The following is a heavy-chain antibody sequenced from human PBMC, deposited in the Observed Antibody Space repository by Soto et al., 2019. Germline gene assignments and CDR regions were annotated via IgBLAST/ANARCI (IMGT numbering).Heavy chain of an antibody. D-gene: IGHD6-13*01. CDR1: GGTFSSYA. Sequence: SVKVSCKASGGTFSSYAISWVRQAPGQGLEWMGGIIPIFGTANYAQKFQGRVTITADESTSTAYMELSSLRSEDTAVYYCAASAAAGPYYYGMDVWGQGTTVTVSS. CDR3: AASAAAGPYYYGMDV. V-gene: IGHV1-69*13. CDR2: IIPIFGTA. J-gene: IGHJ6*02.